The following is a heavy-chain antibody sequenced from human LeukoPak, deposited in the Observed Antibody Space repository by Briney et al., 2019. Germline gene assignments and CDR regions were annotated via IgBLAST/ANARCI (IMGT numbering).Heavy chain of an antibody. Sequence: GGSLRLSCAASGFTFSSYSMNWVRQAPGKGLEWISRISGSGASTYYADSVKGRFTISRDDSRNTLYLQMNSLRGDDTAVYYCAKDVGKWESLHFFDYLGQGTLVTVSS. CDR2: ISGSGAST. CDR1: GFTFSSYS. CDR3: AKDVGKWESLHFFDY. V-gene: IGHV3-23*01. D-gene: IGHD1-26*01. J-gene: IGHJ4*02.